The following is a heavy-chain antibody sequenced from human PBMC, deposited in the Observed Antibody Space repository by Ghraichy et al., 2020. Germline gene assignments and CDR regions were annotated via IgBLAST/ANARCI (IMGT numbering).Heavy chain of an antibody. J-gene: IGHJ4*02. V-gene: IGHV4-59*08. Sequence: SETMSLTCTVSGGSISSYYWSWIRQPPGKGLEWIGYIYYSGSTNYNPSLKSRVTISVDTSKNQFSLKLSSVTAADTAVYYCARVGLNWNYVSYFDYWGQGTLVTVSS. CDR1: GGSISSYY. CDR2: IYYSGST. CDR3: ARVGLNWNYVSYFDY. D-gene: IGHD1-7*01.